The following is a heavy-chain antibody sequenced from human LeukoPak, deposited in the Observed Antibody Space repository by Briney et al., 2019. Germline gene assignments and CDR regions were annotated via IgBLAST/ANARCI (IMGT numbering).Heavy chain of an antibody. Sequence: PSETLSLTCAVYGGSFSGYYWTWIRQPPGKGLEWIGYMYSSGSTNYNPSLKSRVTISVDTSKNQFSLKLSSVTAADTAVYYCARAPLLWFGEPPTGMDVWGKGTTVTISS. D-gene: IGHD3-10*01. J-gene: IGHJ6*04. V-gene: IGHV4-59*08. CDR1: GGSFSGYY. CDR3: ARAPLLWFGEPPTGMDV. CDR2: MYSSGST.